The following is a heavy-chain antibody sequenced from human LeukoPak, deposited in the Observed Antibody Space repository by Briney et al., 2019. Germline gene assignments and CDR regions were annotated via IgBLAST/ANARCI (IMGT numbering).Heavy chain of an antibody. V-gene: IGHV1-2*02. CDR3: ATIRFGEFHHPLDY. CDR1: GYTFTGYY. J-gene: IGHJ4*02. D-gene: IGHD3-10*01. CDR2: INPNSGGT. Sequence: ASVKVSCKASGYTFTGYYMHWVRQAPGQGLEWMGWINPNSGGTNYAQKFQGRVTMTEDTSTDTAYMELSSLRSEDTAVYYCATIRFGEFHHPLDYWGQGTLVTVSS.